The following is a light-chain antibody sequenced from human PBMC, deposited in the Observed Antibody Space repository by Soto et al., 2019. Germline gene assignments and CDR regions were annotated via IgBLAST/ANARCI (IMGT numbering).Light chain of an antibody. Sequence: EIVMTQSPATLSVSPGERATLPCRASQSVSRNLAWYQQKPGQTPRLLILDASTRATGVPTRFSGSGSGTEFTLTISSLQSEDFAVYYCKQYNSWAAISFGQGTRLEIK. J-gene: IGKJ5*01. V-gene: IGKV3-15*01. CDR3: KQYNSWAAIS. CDR1: QSVSRN. CDR2: DAS.